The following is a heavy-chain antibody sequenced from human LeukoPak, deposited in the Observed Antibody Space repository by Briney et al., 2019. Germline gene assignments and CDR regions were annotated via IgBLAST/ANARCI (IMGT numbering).Heavy chain of an antibody. D-gene: IGHD6-19*01. CDR3: AKERRITMAGTVDYFDY. V-gene: IGHV3-23*01. CDR1: GFTFNSYA. Sequence: GGSLRLSCAASGFTFNSYAMSWVRQAPGKGLEWVSSISGSGGNTYYADSVKGRFTISRDNSKNTLYLQMNSLRAADTAVYYCAKERRITMAGTVDYFDYWGQGTLVTVSS. CDR2: ISGSGGNT. J-gene: IGHJ4*02.